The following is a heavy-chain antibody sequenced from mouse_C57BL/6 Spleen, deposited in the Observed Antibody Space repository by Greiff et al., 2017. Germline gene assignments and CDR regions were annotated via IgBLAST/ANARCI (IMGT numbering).Heavy chain of an antibody. CDR3: APYGSSYRGY. D-gene: IGHD1-1*01. J-gene: IGHJ2*01. CDR1: GFNIKDYY. V-gene: IGHV14-2*01. CDR2: IDPEDGET. Sequence: EVKLQQSGAELVKPGASVKLSCTASGFNIKDYYMPWVKQRTEQGLEWIGRIDPEDGETKYAPKFQGKATITADTSSNTAYLQLSSLTSEDTAVYYCAPYGSSYRGYWGQGTTLTVSS.